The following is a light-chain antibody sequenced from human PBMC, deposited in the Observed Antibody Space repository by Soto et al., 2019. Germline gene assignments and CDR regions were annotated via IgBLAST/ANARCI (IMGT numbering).Light chain of an antibody. J-gene: IGLJ3*02. V-gene: IGLV1-47*01. CDR2: RSN. Sequence: QSVLTQPPSASGTPGQGVTISCSGRNSNIGSNYVYWYQQLPGTAPKLLIYRSNQRPSGVPDRLSGSKSGTSASLAISGLRSEDEADYYCAGWDDSLSGWVFGGGTKLT. CDR3: AGWDDSLSGWV. CDR1: NSNIGSNY.